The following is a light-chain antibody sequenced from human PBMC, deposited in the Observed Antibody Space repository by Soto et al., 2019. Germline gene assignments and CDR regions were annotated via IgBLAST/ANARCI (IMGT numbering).Light chain of an antibody. CDR3: SSDTSSSTWV. J-gene: IGLJ3*02. Sequence: QSVLTQPASVSGSPGQSITIYCTGTSSDVGAYNYVSWYQQHPGKATKLMIYEVRHRPSGVSDRFSGSRSGNTASLTISGLQAEDESDYYCSSDTSSSTWVFGGGTKVTVL. CDR1: SSDVGAYNY. V-gene: IGLV2-14*01. CDR2: EVR.